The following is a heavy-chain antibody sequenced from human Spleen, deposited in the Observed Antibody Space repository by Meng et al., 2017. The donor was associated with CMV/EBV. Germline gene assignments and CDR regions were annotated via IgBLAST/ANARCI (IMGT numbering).Heavy chain of an antibody. CDR1: GGSVSSGSWY. Sequence: SETLSLTCTVSGGSVSSGSWYWGWIRQPPGKGLDWIADISYSGSSKYNPSLRSRVTTSVDTSKNQFSLKLNSVTAADTAVYYCARDSSWYIYWGQGTLVTVSS. V-gene: IGHV4-61*01. J-gene: IGHJ4*02. CDR3: ARDSSWYIY. D-gene: IGHD6-13*01. CDR2: ISYSGSS.